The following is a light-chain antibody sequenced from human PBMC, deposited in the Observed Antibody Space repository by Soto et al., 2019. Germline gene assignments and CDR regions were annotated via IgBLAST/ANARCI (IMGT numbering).Light chain of an antibody. Sequence: EIVMTQSPATLSVSPGERATLSCRASQSVGGNLAWYQQKPGQAPRLLIYGASTRPAGIPARFSGSESGTEFPLPISSLQSEDFAVDYCQQYDNWPLTFGPGTKVDFK. CDR2: GAS. CDR3: QQYDNWPLT. J-gene: IGKJ3*01. CDR1: QSVGGN. V-gene: IGKV3-15*01.